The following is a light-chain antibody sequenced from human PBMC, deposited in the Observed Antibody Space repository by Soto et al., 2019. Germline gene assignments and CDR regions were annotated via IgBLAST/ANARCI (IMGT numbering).Light chain of an antibody. J-gene: IGKJ4*01. Sequence: EIVLTQSPATLSLSPGQRATLSCGASQSVSNNYLAWYQQKPGLAPRLLIYDASTRATGIPDRFSGSGSGTEFTLTISGLQSEDFAVYFCQQYASWPLTFGGGTKVDIK. CDR3: QQYASWPLT. CDR2: DAS. CDR1: QSVSNNY. V-gene: IGKV3D-20*01.